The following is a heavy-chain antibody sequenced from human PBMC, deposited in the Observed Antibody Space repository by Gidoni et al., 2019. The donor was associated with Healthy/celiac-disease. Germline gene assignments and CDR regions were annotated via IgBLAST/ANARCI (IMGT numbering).Heavy chain of an antibody. Sequence: EVPLSESGGVLVQPGWSLRLSCAASEFPFSSYAMRWVRQAPGKGLECVSAISGGGGRTDYADSVKGRFTISRDNSKNTLYLQMNGLRAEDTAVYYCAKGSEWLVPPSWFDPWGKGTLVTVSS. J-gene: IGHJ5*02. CDR2: ISGGGGRT. V-gene: IGHV3-23*01. CDR1: EFPFSSYA. CDR3: AKGSEWLVPPSWFDP. D-gene: IGHD6-19*01.